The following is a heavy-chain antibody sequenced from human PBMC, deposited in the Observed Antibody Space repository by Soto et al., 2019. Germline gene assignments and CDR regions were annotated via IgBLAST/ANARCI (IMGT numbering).Heavy chain of an antibody. CDR2: IYNSGST. D-gene: IGHD3-22*01. V-gene: IGHV4-39*01. CDR1: GGSVRSGNYY. J-gene: IGHJ4*02. CDR3: ASYSTNYYDAIY. Sequence: SETLSLTCTVSGGSVRSGNYYWTWIRQPPGKGLEWIGSIYNSGSTYYKSSLRSRVTISVDTSENQFSLKLDSVTAADSAVYYCASYSTNYYDAIYWGQGTLVTVSS.